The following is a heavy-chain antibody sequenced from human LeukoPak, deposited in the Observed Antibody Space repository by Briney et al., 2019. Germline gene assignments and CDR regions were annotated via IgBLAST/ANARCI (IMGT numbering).Heavy chain of an antibody. J-gene: IGHJ4*02. V-gene: IGHV3-21*01. CDR1: GFTFSSYS. CDR2: ISSSSSYI. D-gene: IGHD2-2*01. CDR3: AKDHCSSTSCYLGVFDY. Sequence: GGSLRLSCAASGFTFSSYSMNWVRQAPGKGLEWVSSISSSSSYIYYADSVKGRFTISRDNSKNTLYLQMNSLRAEDTAVYYCAKDHCSSTSCYLGVFDYWGQGTLVTVSS.